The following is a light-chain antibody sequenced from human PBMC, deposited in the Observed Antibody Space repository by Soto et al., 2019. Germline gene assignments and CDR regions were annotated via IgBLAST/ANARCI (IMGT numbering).Light chain of an antibody. CDR2: RVS. Sequence: DVVLTQTPLSSPVTLGQAASISCRSSQSLVYSDGNTYLSWLQQRPGQPPRLLIYRVSNRFSGVPDRFSGSGEGTDFTLKINRVEAEDVGIYYCVQFAHFPRTFGQGTKVEIK. V-gene: IGKV2-24*01. CDR3: VQFAHFPRT. J-gene: IGKJ1*01. CDR1: QSLVYSDGNTY.